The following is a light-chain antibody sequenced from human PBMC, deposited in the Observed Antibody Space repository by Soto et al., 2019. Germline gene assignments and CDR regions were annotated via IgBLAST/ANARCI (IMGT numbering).Light chain of an antibody. CDR3: QQRSNWPRT. CDR2: GAS. CDR1: QSVSGY. Sequence: EIVLTQSPATLSLSPGEGATLSCRASQSVSGYLAWYRQKPGQAPRLLIYGASNRATGIPARFSGSGSGTDFTLTISSLEPEDFAVYYCQQRSNWPRTFGGGTKVDIK. J-gene: IGKJ4*01. V-gene: IGKV3-11*01.